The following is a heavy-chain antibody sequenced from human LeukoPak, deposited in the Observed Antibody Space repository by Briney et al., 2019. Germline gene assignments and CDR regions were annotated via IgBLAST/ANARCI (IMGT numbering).Heavy chain of an antibody. V-gene: IGHV3-21*01. Sequence: PGGSLRLSCAASGFTFSSYSMNWVRQAPGKGLEWVSSISSSSSYTYYADSVKGRFTISRDNAKNSLYLQMNSLRAEDTAVYYCVRDILTGYYPPPYFDYWGQGTLVTVSS. CDR2: ISSSSSYT. J-gene: IGHJ4*02. D-gene: IGHD3-9*01. CDR3: VRDILTGYYPPPYFDY. CDR1: GFTFSSYS.